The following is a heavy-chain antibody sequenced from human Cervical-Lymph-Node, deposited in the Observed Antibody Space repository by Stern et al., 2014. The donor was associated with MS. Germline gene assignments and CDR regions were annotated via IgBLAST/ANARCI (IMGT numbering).Heavy chain of an antibody. CDR3: VRGGRPRGFGGREHAFDV. CDR2: IYYSGST. Sequence: QVQLQESGPGLVKPSQTLSLTCTVSGGSISSSDYYWSWVRQSPGTGLEWIGYIYYSGSTYNTPSVRSRVLISVDTSKNQFSLRLSSVTAADTAVYYCVRGGRPRGFGGREHAFDVWGQGTLVTVSS. CDR1: GGSISSSDYY. D-gene: IGHD4-23*01. V-gene: IGHV4-30-4*01. J-gene: IGHJ3*01.